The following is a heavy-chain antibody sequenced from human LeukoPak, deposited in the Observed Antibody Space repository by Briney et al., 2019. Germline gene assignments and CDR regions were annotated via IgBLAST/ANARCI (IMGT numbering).Heavy chain of an antibody. D-gene: IGHD6-13*01. J-gene: IGHJ6*02. CDR3: ARHAHVGASGIAAAGNYYYYGMDV. V-gene: IGHV4-59*08. Sequence: SETLSLTCTVSGGSISSYYWSWIRQPAGKGLEWIGYIYYSGSTNYNPSLKSRVTISVDTSKNQFSLKLSSVTAADTAVYYCARHAHVGASGIAAAGNYYYYGMDVWGQGTTVTVSS. CDR2: IYYSGST. CDR1: GGSISSYY.